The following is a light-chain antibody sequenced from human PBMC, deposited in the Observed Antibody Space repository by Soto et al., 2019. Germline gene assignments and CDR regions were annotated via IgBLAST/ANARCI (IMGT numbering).Light chain of an antibody. CDR1: QSISSY. CDR3: QQSYSNSVT. J-gene: IGKJ5*01. CDR2: TAS. Sequence: DIQMTQSPFSLSASVGDRVTITCRAGQSISSYLNWYQQKPGKAPRLLIYTASGLQSGVPSRFSGSGSGTDFTLTISSLQPEDFATYYCQQSYSNSVTFGQGTRLEIK. V-gene: IGKV1-39*01.